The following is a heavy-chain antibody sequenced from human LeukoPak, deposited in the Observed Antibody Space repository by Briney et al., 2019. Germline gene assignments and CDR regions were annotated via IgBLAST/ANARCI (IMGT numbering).Heavy chain of an antibody. CDR1: GFTFSSYS. CDR2: ISSSSSYI. CDR3: AREPYDSSGLDY. Sequence: PGGSLRLSCAASGFTFSSYSMNWVRQAPGKGLEWVSSISSSSSYIYYADSVKGRFTISRDNAKNSLYLQMNGLRAEDTAVYYCAREPYDSSGLDYWGQGTLVTVSS. J-gene: IGHJ4*02. D-gene: IGHD3-22*01. V-gene: IGHV3-21*01.